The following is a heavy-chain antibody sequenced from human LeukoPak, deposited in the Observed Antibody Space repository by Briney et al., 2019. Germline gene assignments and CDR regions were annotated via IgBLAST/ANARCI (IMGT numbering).Heavy chain of an antibody. D-gene: IGHD3-10*01. Sequence: SVKVSCKASGGTFSSYAISWVRQAPGQGLEWMGRIIPILGIANYAQKFQGRVTITADKSTSTAYMELSSLRSEDTAVYYCARERGYYGSGSFFYFDYWGQGTLVTVSS. CDR1: GGTFSSYA. CDR2: IIPILGIA. V-gene: IGHV1-69*04. CDR3: ARERGYYGSGSFFYFDY. J-gene: IGHJ4*02.